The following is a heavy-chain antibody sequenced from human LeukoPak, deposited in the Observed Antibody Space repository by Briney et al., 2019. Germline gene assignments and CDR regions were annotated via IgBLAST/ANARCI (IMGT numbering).Heavy chain of an antibody. CDR2: INHSGST. D-gene: IGHD2-2*03. V-gene: IGHV4-34*01. CDR3: ARSGYCSSTSCYLNWFDP. Sequence: SETLSLTCAVYGGSFSGYYWSWIRQPPGKGLEWIGEINHSGSTNYNPSPKSRVTISVDTSKNQFSLKLSSVTAADTAVYYCARSGYCSSTSCYLNWFDPWGQGTLVTVSS. CDR1: GGSFSGYY. J-gene: IGHJ5*02.